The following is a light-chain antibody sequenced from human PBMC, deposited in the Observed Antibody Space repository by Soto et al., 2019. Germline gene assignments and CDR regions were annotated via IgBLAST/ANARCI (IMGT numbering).Light chain of an antibody. CDR1: QSVSSS. Sequence: EIVMTQSPVTLSVSPGERATLSCRASQSVSSSLAWYQQKPGQSPRLLIYGASTRATGVPDRFSGSGSGTEFTLTISSLQSEDFAVYYCQQCYDWPLTFGGGTKVEIE. CDR3: QQCYDWPLT. V-gene: IGKV3-15*01. CDR2: GAS. J-gene: IGKJ4*01.